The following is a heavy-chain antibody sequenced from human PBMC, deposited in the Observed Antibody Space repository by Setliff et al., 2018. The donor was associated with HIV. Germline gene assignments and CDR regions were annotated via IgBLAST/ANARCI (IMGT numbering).Heavy chain of an antibody. CDR2: ISWNSGSI. CDR1: VFTFDDYA. J-gene: IGHJ4*02. D-gene: IGHD6-19*01. V-gene: IGHV3-9*01. CDR3: AKFSGWYPDDY. Sequence: PGGSLRLSCAASVFTFDDYAMHWVRQAPGKGLEWVSGISWNSGSIGYADSVKGRFTISRDNAKNSLYLQMNSLRVEDTAVYYCAKFSGWYPDDYWGRGTLVTVSS.